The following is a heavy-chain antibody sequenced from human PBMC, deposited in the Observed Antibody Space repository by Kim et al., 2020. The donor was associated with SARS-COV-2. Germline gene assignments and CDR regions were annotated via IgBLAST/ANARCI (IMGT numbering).Heavy chain of an antibody. CDR2: IGTAGDT. CDR1: GFTFSSYD. D-gene: IGHD2-8*01. CDR3: ARGAVEEYCTNGVCYWGSWFDP. V-gene: IGHV3-13*04. J-gene: IGHJ5*02. Sequence: GGSLRLSCAASGFTFSSYDMHWVRQATGKGLEWVSAIGTAGDTYYPGSVKGRFTISRENAKNSLYLQMNSLRAGDTAVYYCARGAVEEYCTNGVCYWGSWFDPWGQGTLVTVSS.